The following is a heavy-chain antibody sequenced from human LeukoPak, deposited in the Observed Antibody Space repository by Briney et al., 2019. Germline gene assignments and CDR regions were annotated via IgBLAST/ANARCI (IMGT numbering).Heavy chain of an antibody. CDR1: GFSVSGKF. CDR2: IRYDGKI. J-gene: IGHJ4*02. V-gene: IGHV3-53*01. D-gene: IGHD2-15*01. CDR3: AREVVSIPSYFES. Sequence: PGGSLRLSCEASGFSVSGKFMSWVRQAPGKGLEWVSIIRYDGKIRYAGSVGGRFTIYRDDSENTLYLLMNSLIPEDTAVYYCAREVVSIPSYFESWGQGTRVTVSS.